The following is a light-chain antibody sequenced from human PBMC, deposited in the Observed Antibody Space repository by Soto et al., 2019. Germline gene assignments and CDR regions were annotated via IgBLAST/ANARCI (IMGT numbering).Light chain of an antibody. J-gene: IGKJ5*01. CDR1: QTISSW. CDR3: QHYNSYSEA. Sequence: IQMTQSPSTLSGSDGDRVTITCRASQTISSWLAWYQQKPGKAPKLLIYKASTLKSGVPSRFSGSGSGTEFTLTISSLQPDDFATYYCQHYNSYSEAFGQGTRLEIK. CDR2: KAS. V-gene: IGKV1-5*03.